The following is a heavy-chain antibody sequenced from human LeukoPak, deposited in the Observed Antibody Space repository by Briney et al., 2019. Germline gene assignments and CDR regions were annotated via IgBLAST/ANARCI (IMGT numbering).Heavy chain of an antibody. D-gene: IGHD6-19*01. Sequence: SETLSLTCAVYGGSFSGYYWSWIRQPPGKGLEWIGEINHSGSTNYNPSLKSRVTISVDTSKNQFSLKLSSVTAADTAVYYCARYSSGWPFDYWGHGSLVTVSS. CDR3: ARYSSGWPFDY. V-gene: IGHV4-34*01. CDR1: GGSFSGYY. CDR2: INHSGST. J-gene: IGHJ4*01.